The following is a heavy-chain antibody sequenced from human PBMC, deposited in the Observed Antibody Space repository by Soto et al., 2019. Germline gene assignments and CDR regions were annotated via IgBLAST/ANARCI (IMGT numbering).Heavy chain of an antibody. V-gene: IGHV3-23*01. CDR1: GFTFSSYA. CDR3: ARDRLEVATIAFTY. D-gene: IGHD5-12*01. CDR2: ISGTDDKT. Sequence: VSLRLSCAASGFTFSSYAMSWVRQAPGKGLQWVSVISGTDDKTYYADSVKGRFTISRDNSKNTLYLQMNSLRAEDTALYYCARDRLEVATIAFTYWGQGTQVTVSS. J-gene: IGHJ4*02.